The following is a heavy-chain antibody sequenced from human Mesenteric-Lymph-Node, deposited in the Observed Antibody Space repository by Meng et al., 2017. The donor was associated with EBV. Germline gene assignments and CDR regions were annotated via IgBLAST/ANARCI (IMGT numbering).Heavy chain of an antibody. J-gene: IGHJ5*02. Sequence: VAGTGLVKFSQTLSLTCAVSGGSIGRGGYPSSWIRQPPGKGLEWIGYIYHSGSTYYNPSLKSRVTIIVDRSKNQFSLKLSSVTAADTAVYYCARGGGEYSGYDPKWLDPWGQGTLVTVSS. CDR3: ARGGGEYSGYDPKWLDP. V-gene: IGHV4-30-2*01. CDR2: IYHSGST. D-gene: IGHD5-12*01. CDR1: GGSIGRGGYP.